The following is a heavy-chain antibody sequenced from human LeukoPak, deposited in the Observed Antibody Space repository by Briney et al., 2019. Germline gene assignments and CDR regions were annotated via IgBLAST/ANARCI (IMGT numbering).Heavy chain of an antibody. J-gene: IGHJ3*01. CDR3: AKVLSIVVVPAAPREAFDV. Sequence: SGGSLRLSCAASGFTFSSYAMSWVRQAPGKGLEWVSAISGSGGSTYYADSVKGRFTISRDNSKNTLYLQMNSLRAEDTAVYYCAKVLSIVVVPAAPREAFDVWGQGTMVTVSS. V-gene: IGHV3-23*01. CDR2: ISGSGGST. D-gene: IGHD2-2*01. CDR1: GFTFSSYA.